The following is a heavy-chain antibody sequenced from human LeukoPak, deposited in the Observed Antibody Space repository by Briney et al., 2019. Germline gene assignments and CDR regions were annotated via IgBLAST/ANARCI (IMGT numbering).Heavy chain of an antibody. Sequence: GGSLRLSCAASGFTFSSYGMHWVRQAPGKGLEWVAVISYDGSNKYYAHSVKGRFTISRDNSKNTLYLQMNSLRAEDTAVYYCAKDLSSYGDSRMDVWGQGTTVTVSS. D-gene: IGHD4-17*01. CDR2: ISYDGSNK. CDR3: AKDLSSYGDSRMDV. V-gene: IGHV3-30*18. J-gene: IGHJ6*02. CDR1: GFTFSSYG.